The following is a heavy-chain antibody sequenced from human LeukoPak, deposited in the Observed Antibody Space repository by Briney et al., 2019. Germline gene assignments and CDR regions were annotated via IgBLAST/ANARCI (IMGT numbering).Heavy chain of an antibody. CDR3: ARTLIFDHRNRGAFDI. Sequence: DPSDTLSLTCDVSGYSISRSNWWGWIRQPPGKGLEWIGYIYHSRSTYYNPSLRSRVTMSQDTSKNQFSLKLSSVTAVDTAVYCCARTLIFDHRNRGAFDIWGQRIIVTFSS. J-gene: IGHJ3*02. CDR1: GYSISRSNW. V-gene: IGHV4-28*01. CDR2: IYHSRST. D-gene: IGHD1/OR15-1a*01.